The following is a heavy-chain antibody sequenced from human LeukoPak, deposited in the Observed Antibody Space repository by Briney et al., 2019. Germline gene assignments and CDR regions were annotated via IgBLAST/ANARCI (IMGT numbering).Heavy chain of an antibody. CDR3: ASATLVDAFDI. D-gene: IGHD2/OR15-2a*01. CDR1: GFTVSSNY. J-gene: IGHJ3*02. Sequence: PGGSLRLSCAASGFTVSSNYMSWVRQAPGKGLEWVSVIYSGGSTYYADSVKGRFTISRDNSKNTLYLQMNSLRAEDTAVYYCASATLVDAFDIWGQGTMVSVSS. CDR2: IYSGGST. V-gene: IGHV3-53*01.